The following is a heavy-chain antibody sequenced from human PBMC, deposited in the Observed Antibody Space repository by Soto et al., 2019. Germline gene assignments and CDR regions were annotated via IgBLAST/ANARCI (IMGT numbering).Heavy chain of an antibody. CDR2: ISWNSGSI. D-gene: IGHD3-16*01. V-gene: IGHV3-9*01. CDR3: AKDPEGGGAFDY. CDR1: GFTFDDYA. Sequence: EVQLVESGGGLVQPGRSLRLSCAASGFTFDDYAMHWVRQAPGKGLEWVSGISWNSGSIGYADSVKGRFTISRDNAKNSLYLQMNSLRAEDTALYYCAKDPEGGGAFDYWGQGTLVTVSS. J-gene: IGHJ4*02.